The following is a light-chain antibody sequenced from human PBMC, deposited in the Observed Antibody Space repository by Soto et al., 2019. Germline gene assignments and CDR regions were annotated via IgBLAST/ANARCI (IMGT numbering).Light chain of an antibody. CDR2: GAS. CDR3: QQYNNRPPSIT. J-gene: IGKJ5*01. Sequence: EIVMTQSPATLSVSKKEKATLSCRASQSVSSNLAWYQQKPGQAPRLLIYGASTRATGIPARFSGSGSGTEFTLTISSLQSEDFAVYYCQQYNNRPPSITFGQGTRLEIK. CDR1: QSVSSN. V-gene: IGKV3-15*01.